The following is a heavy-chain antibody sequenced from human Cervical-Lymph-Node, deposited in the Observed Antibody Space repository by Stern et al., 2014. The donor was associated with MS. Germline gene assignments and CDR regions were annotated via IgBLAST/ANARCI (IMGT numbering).Heavy chain of an antibody. J-gene: IGHJ4*02. CDR2: ITSSSTYI. V-gene: IGHV3-21*01. CDR1: GFSFSSHS. Sequence: EVQLVESGGGLVKPGGSLRLSCAASGFSFSSHSMNWVRQAPGKGLEWVSSITSSSTYIYHADSVKGRFTISRDNAKNSLYLQMNSLRAEDTAVYYCARARLGEYKLTGDSWGQGTLVTVSS. D-gene: IGHD3-10*01. CDR3: ARARLGEYKLTGDS.